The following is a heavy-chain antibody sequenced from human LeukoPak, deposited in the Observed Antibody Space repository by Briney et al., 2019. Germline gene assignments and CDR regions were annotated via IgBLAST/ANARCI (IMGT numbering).Heavy chain of an antibody. CDR1: GFTFSSYN. J-gene: IGHJ4*02. V-gene: IGHV3-21*01. D-gene: IGHD6-13*01. CDR3: ARDPQQLPFDY. Sequence: PGGSLRLSCAASGFTFSSYNVDWVRQAPGKGLEWVSSISTSSNYIYYADSVKGRFTISRDNAKNSLYLQMNSLRAEDTAVYYCARDPQQLPFDYWGQGTLVTVSS. CDR2: ISTSSNYI.